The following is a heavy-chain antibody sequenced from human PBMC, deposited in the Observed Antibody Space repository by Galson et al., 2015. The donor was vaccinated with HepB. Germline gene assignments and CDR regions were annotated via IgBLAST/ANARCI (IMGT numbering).Heavy chain of an antibody. CDR1: GFTFSNYW. V-gene: IGHV3-7*03. D-gene: IGHD6-13*01. J-gene: IGHJ4*02. Sequence: SLRLSCAASGFTFSNYWMSWVRHAPGRGLEWVANIKPDGTEKFYVDSVKGRFTVSRDNAKNSLYLQMNSLRAEDTAVYYCARVGIGAGGTGYWGQGALVTVSS. CDR3: ARVGIGAGGTGY. CDR2: IKPDGTEK.